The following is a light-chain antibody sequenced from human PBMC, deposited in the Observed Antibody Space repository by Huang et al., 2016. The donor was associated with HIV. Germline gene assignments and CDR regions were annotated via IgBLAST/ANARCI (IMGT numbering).Light chain of an antibody. CDR1: QGISSY. V-gene: IGKV1-9*01. Sequence: IQLTQSPSSLSASVGDRVTITCRASQGISSYLAWYQHKPGNAPKLLIYAASTLQSGVPSRFSGSGSGTDFTLTISSLQPEDVATYYCQQLNSYPLTFGPGTKVDIE. J-gene: IGKJ3*01. CDR2: AAS. CDR3: QQLNSYPLT.